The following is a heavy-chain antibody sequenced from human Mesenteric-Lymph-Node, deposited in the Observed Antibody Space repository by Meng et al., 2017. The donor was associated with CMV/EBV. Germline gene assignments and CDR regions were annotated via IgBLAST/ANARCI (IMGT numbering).Heavy chain of an antibody. V-gene: IGHV4-34*01. D-gene: IGHD2-2*01. CDR1: GGSFSGYY. J-gene: IGHJ4*02. Sequence: CAVYGGSFSGYYWSWIRQRPGKGLEWIGEINHSGSTNYNPSLKSRVTISVDTSKNQFSLKLSSVTAADTAVYYCTAAMTQPGAFDYWGQGTLVTVSS. CDR3: TAAMTQPGAFDY. CDR2: INHSGST.